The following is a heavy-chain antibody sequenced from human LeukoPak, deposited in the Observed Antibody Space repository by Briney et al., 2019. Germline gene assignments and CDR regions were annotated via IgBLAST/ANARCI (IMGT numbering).Heavy chain of an antibody. CDR3: AKDSDDFGSGYYNYYYYGMDV. Sequence: GRSLRLSCAASGFTFSSYGMHWVRQAPGKGLEGVAVISYDGSNKYYADSVKGRFTISRDNSKDTLYLQMNSLRAEDTAVYYCAKDSDDFGSGYYNYYYYGMDVWGQGTTVTVSS. CDR1: GFTFSSYG. CDR2: ISYDGSNK. V-gene: IGHV3-30*18. D-gene: IGHD3-3*01. J-gene: IGHJ6*02.